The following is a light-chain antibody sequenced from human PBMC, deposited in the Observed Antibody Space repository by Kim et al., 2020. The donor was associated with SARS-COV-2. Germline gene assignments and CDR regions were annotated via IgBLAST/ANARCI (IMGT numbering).Light chain of an antibody. Sequence: SASVGDRVTITCRASQSIRSYLNWYQQKPGNAPKLLIYAASRLQSGVPSRFSGCGSETDFTLTISSLQPEDFATYYCQQSYSTPPTFGQGTKLEI. CDR1: QSIRSY. CDR2: AAS. V-gene: IGKV1-39*01. CDR3: QQSYSTPPT. J-gene: IGKJ2*01.